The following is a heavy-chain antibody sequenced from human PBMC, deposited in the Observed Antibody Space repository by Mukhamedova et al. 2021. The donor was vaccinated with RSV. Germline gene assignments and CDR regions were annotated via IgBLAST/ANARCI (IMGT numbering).Heavy chain of an antibody. V-gene: IGHV3-30*04. CDR2: ISYDGSNK. J-gene: IGHJ5*02. Sequence: QAPGKGLEWVAVISYDGSNKYHADSVKGRFTISRDNSKNTLYLQMNSLRAEDTAVYYCARGADTAMALDPWGQGTLVTVSS. CDR3: ARGADTAMALDP. D-gene: IGHD5-18*01.